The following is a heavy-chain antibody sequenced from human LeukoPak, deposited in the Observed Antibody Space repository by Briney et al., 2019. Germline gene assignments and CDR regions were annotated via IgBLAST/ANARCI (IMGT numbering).Heavy chain of an antibody. D-gene: IGHD6-6*01. CDR2: ISGSGGST. V-gene: IGHV3-23*01. J-gene: IGHJ4*02. CDR3: ARDQEDSSSFDY. Sequence: GGSLRLSCAASGFTFSSYGMHWVRQAPGKGLEWVSAISGSGGSTYYADSVKGRFTISRDNSKNTLYLQMNSLRAEDTAVNYCARDQEDSSSFDYWGQGTLVTASS. CDR1: GFTFSSYG.